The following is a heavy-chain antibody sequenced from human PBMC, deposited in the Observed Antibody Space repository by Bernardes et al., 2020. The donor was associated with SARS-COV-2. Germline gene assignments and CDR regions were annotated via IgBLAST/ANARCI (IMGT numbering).Heavy chain of an antibody. CDR2: ISDSAFVT. V-gene: IGHV3-23*01. J-gene: IGHJ6*02. D-gene: IGHD3-3*01. CDR3: AKLTQYHDFWDYYYGMDV. CDR1: GFTFSAYA. Sequence: GGSLRLSCAASGFTFSAYAMSWFRQAPGEGLEWVSVISDSAFVTNYADSVKGRFTISRDNSKNTLFLEMNSLRAEDTAVYYCAKLTQYHDFWDYYYGMDVWGQGTTVTVSS.